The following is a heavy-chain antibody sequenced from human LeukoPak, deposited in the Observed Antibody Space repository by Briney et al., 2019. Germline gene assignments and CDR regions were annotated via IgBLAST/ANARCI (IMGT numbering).Heavy chain of an antibody. J-gene: IGHJ4*02. CDR2: INPSGGTT. V-gene: IGHV1-46*01. D-gene: IGHD6-19*01. CDR3: ARGRPGSGWSSDY. CDR1: GYTFTTYY. Sequence: ASVKVSCKTSGYTFTTYYMHWVRQAPGQGLEWMGIINPSGGTTNYAQKFQGRVTMTRDTSTTTLYMELRSLRSEDTAVYYCARGRPGSGWSSDYWGQGTLVTVSS.